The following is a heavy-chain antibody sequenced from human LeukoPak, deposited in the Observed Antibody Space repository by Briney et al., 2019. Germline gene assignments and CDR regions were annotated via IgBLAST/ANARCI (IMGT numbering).Heavy chain of an antibody. CDR2: IRSKAYGGTT. Sequence: GGSLRLSCTASGFTFGDYAMSWVRQAPGKGLEWVGFIRSKAYGGTTEYAASVKGRFTISRDESKSIAYLQMNSLKTEDTAVYYCTSLLWFGEFWGQGTMVTVSS. J-gene: IGHJ3*01. CDR3: TSLLWFGEF. V-gene: IGHV3-49*04. D-gene: IGHD3-10*01. CDR1: GFTFGDYA.